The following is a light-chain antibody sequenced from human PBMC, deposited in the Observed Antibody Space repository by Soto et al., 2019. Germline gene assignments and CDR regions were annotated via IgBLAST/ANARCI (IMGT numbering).Light chain of an antibody. V-gene: IGKV1-5*01. J-gene: IGKJ1*01. CDR3: KQYNSNTWS. Sequence: DIQMTHSPSTLSASVGGRVTITCQASQSVGTWVAWYQQKPGKAPKLLIYGASNLASGVPSRFSGSGYGKEFTLTITTLQPDDFATYFCKQYNSNTWSFGPGNKVDIX. CDR2: GAS. CDR1: QSVGTW.